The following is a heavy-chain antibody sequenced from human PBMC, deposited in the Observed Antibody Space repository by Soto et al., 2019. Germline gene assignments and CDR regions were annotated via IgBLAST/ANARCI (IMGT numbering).Heavy chain of an antibody. V-gene: IGHV3-48*01. J-gene: IGHJ6*02. CDR1: GFTFSSYS. Sequence: EVQLVESGGGLVQPGGSLRLSCAASGFTFSSYSMNWVRQAPGEGLEWVSYISSTSSTIFYADSVKGRFTISRDNAKNSLYLQMNSLRAEYTAVYYCARVRQIYYYYDMDVWGQGTTVTVSS. CDR2: ISSTSSTI. CDR3: ARVRQIYYYYDMDV.